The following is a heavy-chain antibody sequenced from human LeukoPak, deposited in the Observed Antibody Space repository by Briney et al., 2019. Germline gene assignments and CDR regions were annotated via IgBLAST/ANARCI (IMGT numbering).Heavy chain of an antibody. CDR2: ISYDGNKK. D-gene: IGHD2-21*02. CDR1: GFTFSSYA. Sequence: GGSLRLSCAASGFTFSSYAMHWVRQAPGKGLEWVAVISYDGNKKYYADSVKGRFTISRDNSKNTLYLQMNSLRAEDTAVHYCARDRESDCSSFGYWGQGTLVTVSS. V-gene: IGHV3-30-3*01. J-gene: IGHJ4*02. CDR3: ARDRESDCSSFGY.